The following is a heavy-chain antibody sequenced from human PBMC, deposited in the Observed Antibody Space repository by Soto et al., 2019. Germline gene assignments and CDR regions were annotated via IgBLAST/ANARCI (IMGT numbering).Heavy chain of an antibody. Sequence: ASVKVSCKASGYTFTGYYMHWVRQAPGQGLEWMGWINPNSGGTNYAQKFQGWVTMTRDTSTSTVYMELSSLRSEDTAVYYCAREPRNAFSFDYWGQGTLVTVP. CDR2: INPNSGGT. J-gene: IGHJ4*02. CDR3: AREPRNAFSFDY. D-gene: IGHD3-3*01. CDR1: GYTFTGYY. V-gene: IGHV1-2*04.